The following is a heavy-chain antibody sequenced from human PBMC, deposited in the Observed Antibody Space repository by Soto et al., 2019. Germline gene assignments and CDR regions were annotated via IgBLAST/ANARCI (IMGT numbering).Heavy chain of an antibody. Sequence: GGALRLSCVASGFTFSGNVMSWVRQAPGKGLEWISIISGSGGSTYYADSVKGRFTISRDNSNNTLYLQMHSLTAADTAVYYCAKNGCGGDCYSSVAGNWFDPWGQGTLVTVSS. J-gene: IGHJ5*02. CDR2: ISGSGGST. CDR3: AKNGCGGDCYSSVAGNWFDP. D-gene: IGHD2-21*02. V-gene: IGHV3-23*01. CDR1: GFTFSGNV.